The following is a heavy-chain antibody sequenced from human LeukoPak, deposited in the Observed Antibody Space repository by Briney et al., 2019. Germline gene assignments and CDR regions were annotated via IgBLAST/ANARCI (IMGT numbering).Heavy chain of an antibody. D-gene: IGHD3-10*01. J-gene: IGHJ4*02. CDR1: GGSMSSYY. CDR3: ARLYGSGSSLYFDY. CDR2: IYTSGST. Sequence: SETLSLTCTVSGGSMSSYYWNWIRQPAGKGLEWIGRIYTSGSTNYNPSLKSRVTISVDTSKNQFSLKLSSVTAADTAVYYCARLYGSGSSLYFDYWGQGTLVTVSS. V-gene: IGHV4-4*07.